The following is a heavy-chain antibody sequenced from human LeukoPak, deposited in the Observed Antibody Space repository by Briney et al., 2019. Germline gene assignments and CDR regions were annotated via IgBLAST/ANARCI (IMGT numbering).Heavy chain of an antibody. J-gene: IGHJ4*02. CDR3: ARLHHGSGTCDY. Sequence: SETLSLTCTVSGGSISSSIYYWGWIRQPPGKGLEWIGTIFYSGNTYYNPSLKSRVTISVDTSKNQFSLKLSSVTAADTAVYYCARLHHGSGTCDYWGQGTLVTVSS. D-gene: IGHD3-10*01. CDR2: IFYSGNT. CDR1: GGSISSSIYY. V-gene: IGHV4-39*01.